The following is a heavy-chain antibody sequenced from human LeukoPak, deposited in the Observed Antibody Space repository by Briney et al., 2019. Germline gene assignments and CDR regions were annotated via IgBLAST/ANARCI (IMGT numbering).Heavy chain of an antibody. D-gene: IGHD2-2*01. CDR3: AREVVPTAPNFDY. CDR1: GFTFSSYS. V-gene: IGHV3-21*01. J-gene: IGHJ4*02. CDR2: ISSSSSYI. Sequence: GGSLRLSCAASGFTFSSYSMNWVRQAPGKGLEWVSSISSSSSYIYYADSVKGRFTISRDNAKNSLYLQMNSLRAEDTAVYYCAREVVPTAPNFDYWGQGTLVTVSS.